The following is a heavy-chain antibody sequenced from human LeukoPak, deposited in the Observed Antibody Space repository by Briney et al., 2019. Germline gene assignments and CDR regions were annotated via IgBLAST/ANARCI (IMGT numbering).Heavy chain of an antibody. CDR2: ISSNGGST. D-gene: IGHD2-15*01. CDR3: AAQYELPSNAFDI. J-gene: IGHJ3*02. CDR1: GFTFSSYS. V-gene: IGHV3-64*01. Sequence: PGGSLRLSCAASGFTFSSYSMNWVRQAPGKGLEYVSAISSNGGSTYYANSVKGRFTISRDNSKNTLYLQMNSLRAEDTAVYYCAAQYELPSNAFDIWGQGTRVTVSS.